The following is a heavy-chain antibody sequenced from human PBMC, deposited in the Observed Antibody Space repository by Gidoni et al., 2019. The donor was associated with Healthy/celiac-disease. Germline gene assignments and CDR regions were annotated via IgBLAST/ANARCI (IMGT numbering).Heavy chain of an antibody. V-gene: IGHV3-30*18. D-gene: IGHD6-13*01. CDR3: AKAGAAGTPEYFQH. Sequence: QVQLVESGGGVVQPGRSLRLSGAASGFTFSNYGMHWVRQAPGKGLEWVAVISYDGSNKYYADSVKGRFTISRDNSKNTLYLQMNSLRAEDTAVYYCAKAGAAGTPEYFQHWGQGTLVTVSS. J-gene: IGHJ1*01. CDR1: GFTFSNYG. CDR2: ISYDGSNK.